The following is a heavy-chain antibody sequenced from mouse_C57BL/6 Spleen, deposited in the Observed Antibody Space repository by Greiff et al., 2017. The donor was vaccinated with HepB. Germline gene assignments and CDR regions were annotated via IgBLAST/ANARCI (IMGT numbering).Heavy chain of an antibody. V-gene: IGHV1-54*01. CDR1: GYAFTNYL. D-gene: IGHD1-1*01. J-gene: IGHJ4*01. CDR3: ARSSITTVVATDAMDY. Sequence: QVQLKQSGAELVRPGTSVKVSCKASGYAFTNYLIEWVKQRPGQGLEWIGVINPGSGGTNYNEKFKGKATLTADKSSSTAYMQLSSLTSEDSAVYFCARSSITTVVATDAMDYWGQGTSVTVSS. CDR2: INPGSGGT.